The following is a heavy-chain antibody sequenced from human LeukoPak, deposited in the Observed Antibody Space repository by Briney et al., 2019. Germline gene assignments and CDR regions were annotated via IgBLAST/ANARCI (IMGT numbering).Heavy chain of an antibody. Sequence: GGSLRLSCAASGFTFSSYSMNWVRQAPGKGLEWVSSISSSSSYIYYADSVKGRFTISRDNAKNSLYLQMNSLRAEDTAVYYCARSWFGRSGYYELYYFDYWGQGTLVTVSS. CDR2: ISSSSSYI. D-gene: IGHD3-3*01. CDR1: GFTFSSYS. CDR3: ARSWFGRSGYYELYYFDY. V-gene: IGHV3-21*01. J-gene: IGHJ4*02.